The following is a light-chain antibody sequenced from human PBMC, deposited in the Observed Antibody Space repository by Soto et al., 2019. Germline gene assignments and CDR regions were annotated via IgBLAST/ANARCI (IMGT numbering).Light chain of an antibody. V-gene: IGKV3-20*01. CDR3: HQRQRWPRT. Sequence: EIVLTQSPGTLSLSPGERATLSCRASQSVSSSYLAWYQQKPGQAPRLLIYGASSRATGIPDRFSGSGSGTDFTLTITRLEPEDFAFYYCHQRQRWPRTFGQGTKVDIK. CDR2: GAS. CDR1: QSVSSSY. J-gene: IGKJ1*01.